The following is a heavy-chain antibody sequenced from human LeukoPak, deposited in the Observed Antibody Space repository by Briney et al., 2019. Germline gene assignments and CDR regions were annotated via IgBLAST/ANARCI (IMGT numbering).Heavy chain of an antibody. CDR2: ISYSGSS. V-gene: IGHV4-31*03. CDR3: ARQIGYCGDTRCYAIDFDY. J-gene: IGHJ4*02. D-gene: IGHD2-2*01. Sequence: SETLSLTCTVSGGSINSAGYYWSWIRQHPGKGLEWIGYISYSGSSYYNPSLKSRLTMSTDTSKNQFPLRLSSVTAADTAIYYCARQIGYCGDTRCYAIDFDYWGKGILVTVSS. CDR1: GGSINSAGYY.